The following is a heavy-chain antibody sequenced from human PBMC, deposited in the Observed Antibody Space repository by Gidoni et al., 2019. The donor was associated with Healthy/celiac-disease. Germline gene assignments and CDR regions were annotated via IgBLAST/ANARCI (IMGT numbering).Heavy chain of an antibody. Sequence: QLQLQESGPGLVKPSETLSLTCTVSGGSISSSSYYWGWIRQPPGKGLEWIGSIYYSGSTYYNPSLKSRVTISVDTSKNQFSLKLSSVTAADTAVYYCARGSGDPNYDQGTYWYFDLWGRGTLVTVSS. V-gene: IGHV4-39*07. CDR2: IYYSGST. J-gene: IGHJ2*01. CDR3: ARGSGDPNYDQGTYWYFDL. D-gene: IGHD3-22*01. CDR1: GGSISSSSYY.